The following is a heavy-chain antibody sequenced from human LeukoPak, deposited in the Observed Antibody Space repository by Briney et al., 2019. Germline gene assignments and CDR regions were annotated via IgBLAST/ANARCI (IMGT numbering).Heavy chain of an antibody. V-gene: IGHV3-7*05. CDR1: GFNFNSYW. CDR3: ATDRPHPRNEPTNFDY. Sequence: GGSLRLSCAASGFNFNSYWMSWVRQAPGKGLECVAIIKQDGSEISFVDSVKGRFTISRDNAKSSLYLQMNSLRVEDTAVYFCATDRPHPRNEPTNFDYWGQGTLVTVSS. J-gene: IGHJ4*02. CDR2: IKQDGSEI. D-gene: IGHD1-1*01.